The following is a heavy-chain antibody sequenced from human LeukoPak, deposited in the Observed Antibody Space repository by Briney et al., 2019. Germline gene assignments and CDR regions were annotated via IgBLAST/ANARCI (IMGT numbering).Heavy chain of an antibody. V-gene: IGHV4-59*01. D-gene: IGHD3-22*01. CDR3: ARNANGYYYSLDY. CDR2: IYYSGST. Sequence: SETLSLTCTVSGGSISSYYWSWIRQPPGKGLEWIGYIYYSGSTNYNPSLKSRVTISADTSKNQFSLKLSSVTAADTAVYYCARNANGYYYSLDYWGQGTLVTVSS. CDR1: GGSISSYY. J-gene: IGHJ4*02.